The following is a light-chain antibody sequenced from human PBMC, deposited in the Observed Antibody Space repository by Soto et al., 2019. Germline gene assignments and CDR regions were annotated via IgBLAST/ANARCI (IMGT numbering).Light chain of an antibody. CDR3: QQYNSDWT. V-gene: IGKV1-5*03. CDR2: KAS. J-gene: IGKJ1*01. Sequence: DIQMTQSPSTLSASVGDRVTITCRASQSISSWLAWYQQKQGKAPKLLIYKASSLESGVPSRFSGSGSGTEFTLTIISLQPDDFATYYCQQYNSDWTFGQGTKVEIK. CDR1: QSISSW.